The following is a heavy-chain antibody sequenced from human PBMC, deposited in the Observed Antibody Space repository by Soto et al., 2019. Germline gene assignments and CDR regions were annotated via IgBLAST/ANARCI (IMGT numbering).Heavy chain of an antibody. J-gene: IGHJ5*02. CDR2: MNPNSGNT. Sequence: QVQLVQSGAEVKKPGASVKVSCKATGYTFTSYDINWVRQATGQGLEWMGWMNPNSGNTGYAQKFQGRVTMTRNTSISTAYMELSSLRSEDTAVYYCARPELVHNWFDPWGQGTLVTVSS. CDR1: GYTFTSYD. D-gene: IGHD6-13*01. V-gene: IGHV1-8*01. CDR3: ARPELVHNWFDP.